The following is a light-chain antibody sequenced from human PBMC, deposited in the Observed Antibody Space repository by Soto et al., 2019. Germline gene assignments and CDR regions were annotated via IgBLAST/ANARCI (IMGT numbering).Light chain of an antibody. CDR3: QSYDSSLSGYVV. Sequence: QSVLTQPPSVSGAPGQRVTISCTGSSSNIGAGYDVHWYQPLPGTAPKLLIYGNSNRPSGVPDRFSGYKSGTSASLAITGLQAEDEADYYCQSYDSSLSGYVVFGGGTKLTVL. J-gene: IGLJ2*01. V-gene: IGLV1-40*01. CDR2: GNS. CDR1: SSNIGAGYD.